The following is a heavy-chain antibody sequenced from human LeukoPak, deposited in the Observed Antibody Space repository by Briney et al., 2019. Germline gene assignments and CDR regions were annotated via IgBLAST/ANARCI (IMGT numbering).Heavy chain of an antibody. J-gene: IGHJ4*02. Sequence: SETLSLTCTVSGGSISSYYWSWIRQPPGKGLEWIGYIYYSGSTNYNPSLKSRVTISVDTSKNQFSLKLSSVTAADTAVYYCARFYDSSGYYFDYWGQGTLVTVSS. D-gene: IGHD3-22*01. V-gene: IGHV4-59*01. CDR2: IYYSGST. CDR1: GGSISSYY. CDR3: ARFYDSSGYYFDY.